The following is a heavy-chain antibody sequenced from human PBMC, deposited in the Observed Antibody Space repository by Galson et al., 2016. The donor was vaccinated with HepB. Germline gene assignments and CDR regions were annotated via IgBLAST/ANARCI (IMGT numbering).Heavy chain of an antibody. Sequence: SLRLSCAASGFPFSDNWMSWVRQAPGKGLEWVANINIDGSGKYYVDSVKGRFTISRDNAKDSLYLQMNRLRPEDTARYYCSPVDGPWGHGTLVTVSS. CDR2: INIDGSGK. CDR1: GFPFSDNW. J-gene: IGHJ5*02. D-gene: IGHD2-21*01. CDR3: SPVDGP. V-gene: IGHV3-7*03.